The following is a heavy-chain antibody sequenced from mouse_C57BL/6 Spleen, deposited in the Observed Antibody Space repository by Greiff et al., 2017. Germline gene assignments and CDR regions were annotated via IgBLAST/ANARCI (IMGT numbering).Heavy chain of an antibody. Sequence: EVQLVESGGDLVKPGGSLKLSCAASGFTFSSYGMSWVRQTPDKRLEWVATISSGGGYTYYPDSVKGRFTISRDNAKNTLYLQMSSLKSEDTAMYYCARHGGITTVVATDYFDYWGQGTTLTVSS. CDR1: GFTFSSYG. D-gene: IGHD1-1*01. CDR2: ISSGGGYT. V-gene: IGHV5-6*01. J-gene: IGHJ2*01. CDR3: ARHGGITTVVATDYFDY.